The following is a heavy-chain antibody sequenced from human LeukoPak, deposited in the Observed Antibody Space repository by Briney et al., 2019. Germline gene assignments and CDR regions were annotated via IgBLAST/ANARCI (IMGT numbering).Heavy chain of an antibody. CDR1: GYSFTSYW. Sequence: GESLKISCKGSGYSFTSYWIGWVRQMPGKGLEWMGIIYPGDSDTRYSPSFQGQVTISADKSISTAYLQWSSLKASDTAMYYCARQGCSGGSCYWGSEHNWFDPWGQGTLVTVSS. CDR3: ARQGCSGGSCYWGSEHNWFDP. CDR2: IYPGDSDT. D-gene: IGHD2-15*01. V-gene: IGHV5-51*01. J-gene: IGHJ5*02.